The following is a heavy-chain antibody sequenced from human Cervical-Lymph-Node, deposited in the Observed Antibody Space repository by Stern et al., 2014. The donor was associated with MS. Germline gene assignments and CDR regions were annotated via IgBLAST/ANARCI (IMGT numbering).Heavy chain of an antibody. D-gene: IGHD6-13*01. CDR3: ARMAYSNIYYAGLDI. CDR1: GYIFTAYY. Sequence: VHLVESGAEVKKPGASVKVSCTAAGYIFTAYYIHWLRQAPGQGLVWLGWIDPDRGGTNYAQKFQGRVTVTRDTSISTAYMELTSPTSDDTAVYYCARMAYSNIYYAGLDIWGQGTMVTVSS. CDR2: IDPDRGGT. J-gene: IGHJ3*02. V-gene: IGHV1-2*02.